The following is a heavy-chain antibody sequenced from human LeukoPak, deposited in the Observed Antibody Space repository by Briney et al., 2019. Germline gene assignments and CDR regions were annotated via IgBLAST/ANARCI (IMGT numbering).Heavy chain of an antibody. V-gene: IGHV3-23*01. CDR3: AKVAGDILTGYYNDLGY. Sequence: PGGSLRLPCAASGFTFSSYAMSWVRQAPGKGLEWVSAISGSGGSTYYADSVKGRFTISRDNSKNTPYLQMNSLRAEDTAVYYCAKVAGDILTGYYNDLGYWGQGTLVTVSS. D-gene: IGHD3-9*01. CDR1: GFTFSSYA. CDR2: ISGSGGST. J-gene: IGHJ4*02.